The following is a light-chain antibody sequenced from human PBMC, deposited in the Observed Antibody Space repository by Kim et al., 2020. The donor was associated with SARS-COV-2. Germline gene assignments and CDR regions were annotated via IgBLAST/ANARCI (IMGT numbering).Light chain of an antibody. V-gene: IGLV3-19*01. Sequence: SSELTQDPAVSVSLGLTFSITSHFDSLRSYYATWYQQKPGQAPILVIYGKNNRPSGIPDRFSGSSSGNTASLTITWTQACDEADYYCNSRDSNDNVVFGGGTQLTV. J-gene: IGLJ2*01. CDR2: GKN. CDR3: NSRDSNDNVV. CDR1: SLRSYY.